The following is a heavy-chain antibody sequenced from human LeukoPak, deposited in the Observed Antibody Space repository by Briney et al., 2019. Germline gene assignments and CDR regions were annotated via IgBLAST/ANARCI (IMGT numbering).Heavy chain of an antibody. CDR2: INAGNGNT. CDR3: ARDSESSSWYYFDY. V-gene: IGHV1-3*01. J-gene: IGHJ4*02. Sequence: GASVKVSCKASGYTFTSYAVHWVRQAPGQRLEWMGWINAGNGNTKYSQKFQGRVTITADESTSTAYMELSSLRSEDTAVYYCARDSESSSWYYFDYWGQGTLVTVSS. CDR1: GYTFTSYA. D-gene: IGHD6-13*01.